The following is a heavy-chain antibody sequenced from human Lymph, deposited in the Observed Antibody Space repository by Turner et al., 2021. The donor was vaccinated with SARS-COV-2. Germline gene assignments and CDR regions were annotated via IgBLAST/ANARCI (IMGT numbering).Heavy chain of an antibody. J-gene: IGHJ4*02. CDR1: GFTFSTYS. CDR3: ARDIPTTADYFDY. V-gene: IGHV3-21*01. Sequence: EVPLVESVGGLVKPGGSLRLSCSASGFTFSTYSMNWVRQAAGKGLELFSSISSSRSSIYYEDAVKGRFTISRDDAKNSLYMQRNSLRADDTDVYYCARDIPTTADYFDYWGQGTLVTVSS. D-gene: IGHD4-17*01. CDR2: ISSSRSSI.